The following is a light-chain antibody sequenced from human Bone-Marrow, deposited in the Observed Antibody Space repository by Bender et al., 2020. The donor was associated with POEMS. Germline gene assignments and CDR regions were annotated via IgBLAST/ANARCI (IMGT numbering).Light chain of an antibody. CDR2: DVS. V-gene: IGLV2-14*01. Sequence: QSALTQPASVSGSPGQSITISCTGTYSDLGAYNSVSWYQQHPGKAPKLMIYDVSNRPSGVSNRFSGSKSGNTASLTISGLQAEDEADYYCSSYTSSTSYVFGPGTKVTVL. CDR1: YSDLGAYNS. CDR3: SSYTSSTSYV. J-gene: IGLJ1*01.